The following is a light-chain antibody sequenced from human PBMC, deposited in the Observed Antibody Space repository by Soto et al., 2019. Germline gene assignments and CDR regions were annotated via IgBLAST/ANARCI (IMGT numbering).Light chain of an antibody. J-gene: IGLJ3*02. CDR1: SSNIGAGYD. V-gene: IGLV1-40*01. CDR2: GSN. Sequence: QSVLTQPPSVSGAPGQRVTIFCTGTSSNIGAGYDVHWYQQLPGTVPKLLIYGSNNRPSGVPDRFSGSKSGTSASLAITGLKADDEATYYCQSYDSFLPWVFGGGTKLTVL. CDR3: QSYDSFLPWV.